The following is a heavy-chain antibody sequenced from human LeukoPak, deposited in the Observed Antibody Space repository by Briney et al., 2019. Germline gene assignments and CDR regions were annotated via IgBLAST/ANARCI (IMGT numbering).Heavy chain of an antibody. D-gene: IGHD3-22*01. CDR1: GGSISSNY. CDR3: ARHEGVSGYYPLDY. J-gene: IGHJ4*02. CDR2: FYCSGIT. V-gene: IGHV4-59*08. Sequence: SETLSLTCTVSGGSISSNYWTWMRQPPGKGLEWIGYFYCSGITTYNPSLKSRVTISVDTSKNQFSLKLSSVTAADTAIYYCARHEGVSGYYPLDYWGRGTLVTVSS.